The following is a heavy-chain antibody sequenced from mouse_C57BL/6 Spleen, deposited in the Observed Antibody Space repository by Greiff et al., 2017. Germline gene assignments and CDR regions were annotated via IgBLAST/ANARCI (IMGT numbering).Heavy chain of an antibody. V-gene: IGHV1-78*01. D-gene: IGHD1-1*01. CDR3: ARWHYYGSSFFDY. CDR1: GYTFTDHT. Sequence: VQLQESDAELVKPGASVKISCKVSGYTFTDHTIHWMKQRPEQGLEWIGYIYPRDGSTKYNEKFKGKATLTADKSSSTAYMQLNSLTSEDSAVYFCARWHYYGSSFFDYWGQGTTLTVSS. CDR2: IYPRDGST. J-gene: IGHJ2*01.